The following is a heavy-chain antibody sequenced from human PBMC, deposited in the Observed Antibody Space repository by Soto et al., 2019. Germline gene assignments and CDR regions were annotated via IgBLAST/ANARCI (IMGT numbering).Heavy chain of an antibody. V-gene: IGHV4-34*01. D-gene: IGHD3-10*01. CDR2: INHSGST. Sequence: SETLSLTCAVYGGSFSGYYWSWIRQPPGKGLEWIGEINHSGSTNYNPSLKSRVTISVDTSKNQFSLKLSSVTAADTAVYYCARSLGLLFGDYYGMDGWGQGTTVTVSS. J-gene: IGHJ6*02. CDR1: GGSFSGYY. CDR3: ARSLGLLFGDYYGMDG.